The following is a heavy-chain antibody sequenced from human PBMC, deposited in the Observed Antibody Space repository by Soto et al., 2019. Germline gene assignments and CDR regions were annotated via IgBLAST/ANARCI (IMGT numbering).Heavy chain of an antibody. V-gene: IGHV1-3*01. D-gene: IGHD6-13*01. J-gene: IGHJ5*02. CDR1: GYTFTSYA. CDR2: INAGNGNT. CDR3: AMWGAAADRLWFDP. Sequence: QVQLVQSGAEVKKPGASVKVSCKASGYTFTSYAMHWVRQAPGQRLEWMGWINAGNGNTKYSQKFQGRVTITRDTSASTAYMELSSLRSEDTAVYYCAMWGAAADRLWFDPWGQGTLVTVSS.